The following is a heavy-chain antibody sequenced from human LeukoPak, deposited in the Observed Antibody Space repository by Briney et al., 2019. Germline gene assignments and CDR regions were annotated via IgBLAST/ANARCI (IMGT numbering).Heavy chain of an antibody. CDR3: TTXRYYEVQYYFDY. V-gene: IGHV3-15*01. Sequence: XXASGFTFXNAWMSWVRQAPGKGLEWVGRIKSKTDGGTTDYAAPVKGRFTISRDDSKNTLYLQMNSLKTEDTAVYYCTTXRYYEVQYYFDYWGQGTLVTVSS. D-gene: IGHD3-22*01. CDR1: GFTFXNAW. J-gene: IGHJ4*02. CDR2: IKSKTDGGTT.